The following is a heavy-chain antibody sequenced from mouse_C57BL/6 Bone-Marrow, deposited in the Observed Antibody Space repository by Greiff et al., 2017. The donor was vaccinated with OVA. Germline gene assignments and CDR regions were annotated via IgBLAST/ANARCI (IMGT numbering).Heavy chain of an antibody. V-gene: IGHV14-3*01. CDR2: IDPANGNT. J-gene: IGHJ4*01. Sequence: EVKLQESVAELVRPGASVKLSCTASGFNIKNTYMHWVKQRPEQGLEWIGRIDPANGNTKYAPKFQGKTTITADTSSNTAYLQLSSLTSEDTAIYYCALYDYDVGYAMDYWGQGTSVTVSS. CDR1: GFNIKNTY. CDR3: ALYDYDVGYAMDY. D-gene: IGHD2-4*01.